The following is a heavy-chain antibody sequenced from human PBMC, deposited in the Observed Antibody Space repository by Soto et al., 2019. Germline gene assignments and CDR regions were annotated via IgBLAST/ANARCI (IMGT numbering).Heavy chain of an antibody. V-gene: IGHV1-46*01. CDR1: GYTFTSYY. D-gene: IGHD6-13*01. CDR2: INPSGGST. Sequence: ASVKVSCKASGYTFTSYYMHWVRQAPGQGLEWMGIINPSGGSTSYAQKFQGRVTMTRDTSTSTVYMELSSLRSEDTAVYYCARVALTYSSSWYWFDPWGQGTLVTVSS. J-gene: IGHJ5*02. CDR3: ARVALTYSSSWYWFDP.